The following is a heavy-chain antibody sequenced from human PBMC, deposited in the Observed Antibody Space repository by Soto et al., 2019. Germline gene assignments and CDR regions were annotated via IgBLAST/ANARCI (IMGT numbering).Heavy chain of an antibody. Sequence: QVQLVESGGGVVQPGRSLRLSCAASGFTVSSYGMHWVRQAPGKGLEWVAVMSYDGTNKYYADSVKGRFTISRDNSKNTLYLQMNSLRADDTAVYYCEKQGDAEYSGYDYWGQGTLVTVSS. CDR2: MSYDGTNK. V-gene: IGHV3-30*18. CDR3: EKQGDAEYSGYDY. D-gene: IGHD5-12*01. CDR1: GFTVSSYG. J-gene: IGHJ4*02.